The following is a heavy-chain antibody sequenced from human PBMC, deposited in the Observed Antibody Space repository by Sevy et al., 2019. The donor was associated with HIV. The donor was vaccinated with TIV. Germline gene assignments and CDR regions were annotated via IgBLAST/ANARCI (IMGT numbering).Heavy chain of an antibody. Sequence: ASVKVSCKASGYTFTSYGISWVRQAPGQGLEWMGWISAYNGNTNYAQKLQGRVTMTTDTSTSTAYMELRSLGSDDTAVYYCARDVWVAGFYNWFDPWGQGTLVTVSS. CDR2: ISAYNGNT. CDR3: ARDVWVAGFYNWFDP. V-gene: IGHV1-18*01. CDR1: GYTFTSYG. D-gene: IGHD6-19*01. J-gene: IGHJ5*02.